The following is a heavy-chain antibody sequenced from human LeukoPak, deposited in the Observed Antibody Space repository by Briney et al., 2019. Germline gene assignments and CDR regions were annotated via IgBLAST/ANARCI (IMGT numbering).Heavy chain of an antibody. D-gene: IGHD6-13*01. Sequence: SVKVSCKASGGTLSSYPVSWVRQAPGQGLELMGRIIPILDLTNYAQRFQGRVTITADKSTSTAYMELSSLRSEDTAVYYCARGVGSSWLDYWGQGTLVTVSS. CDR1: GGTLSSYP. J-gene: IGHJ4*02. CDR2: IIPILDLT. CDR3: ARGVGSSWLDY. V-gene: IGHV1-69*04.